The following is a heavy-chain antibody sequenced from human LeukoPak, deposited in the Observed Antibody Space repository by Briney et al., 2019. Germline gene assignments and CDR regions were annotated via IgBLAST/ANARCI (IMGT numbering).Heavy chain of an antibody. J-gene: IGHJ6*02. CDR1: GGLTGSGTYY. CDR3: ARARGGRYGMDV. CDR2: HYYNGNT. V-gene: IGHV4-39*07. D-gene: IGHD3-10*01. Sequence: SETLSLTCTVPGGLTGSGTYYWGWIRQPPGKGLEWIGSHYYNGNTYYNPSLKSRVTISVDTSKNQFSLKLSSVTAADTAVYYCARARGGRYGMDVWGQGTTVTVSS.